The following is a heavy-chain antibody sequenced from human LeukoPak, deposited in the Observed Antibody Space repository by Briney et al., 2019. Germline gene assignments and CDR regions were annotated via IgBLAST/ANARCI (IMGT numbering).Heavy chain of an antibody. CDR3: AEGRYSYGYVVAFDI. CDR1: GGSISSSSYY. D-gene: IGHD5-18*01. V-gene: IGHV4-39*07. CDR2: IYYSGST. J-gene: IGHJ3*02. Sequence: SETLSLTCTVSGGSISSSSYYWGWLRQPPGTGLEWIGSIYYSGSTYYNPSLKSRVTISVDTSKNQFSLKLSSVTAADTAVYYCAEGRYSYGYVVAFDIWGQGTMVTVSS.